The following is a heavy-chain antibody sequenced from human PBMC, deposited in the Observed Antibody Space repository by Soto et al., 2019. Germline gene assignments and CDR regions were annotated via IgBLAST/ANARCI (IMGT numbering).Heavy chain of an antibody. CDR1: GGSISSGGYY. D-gene: IGHD5-18*01. CDR3: ARGAPIQLWLRGLDY. V-gene: IGHV4-31*03. J-gene: IGHJ4*02. CDR2: IYYSGST. Sequence: QVQLQESGPGLVKPSQTLSLTCTVSGGSISSGGYYWSWIRQHPGKGLEWIGYIYYSGSTYYNPSLKSRVTISVDTSKNQFSLKLSSVTAADTAVYYCARGAPIQLWLRGLDYWGQGTLVTVSS.